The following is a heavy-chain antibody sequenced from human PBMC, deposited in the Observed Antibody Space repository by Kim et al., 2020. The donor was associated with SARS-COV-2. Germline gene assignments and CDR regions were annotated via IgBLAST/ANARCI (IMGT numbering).Heavy chain of an antibody. J-gene: IGHJ3*02. CDR3: ATSFSPWNYGDSHAFDT. Sequence: ASVKVSCKVSGYTLTELSMHWVRQAPGKGLEWMGGFDPEDGETIYAQKFQGRVTMTEDTSTDTAYMELSSLRSEDTAVYYCATSFSPWNYGDSHAFDTWGQGTMVTVSS. CDR1: GYTLTELS. V-gene: IGHV1-24*01. D-gene: IGHD4-17*01. CDR2: FDPEDGET.